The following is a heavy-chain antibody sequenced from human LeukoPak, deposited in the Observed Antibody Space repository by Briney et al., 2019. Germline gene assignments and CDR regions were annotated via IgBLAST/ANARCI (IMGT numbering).Heavy chain of an antibody. CDR2: ISSSGGST. J-gene: IGHJ3*02. V-gene: IGHV3-23*01. Sequence: GGSLRLSCAASGFSFSTYAMAWVRQAPGKGLEWVSHISSSGGSTYYAGSVKGRFTISRDNSKNTLYLQMNSLRAEDTAVYYCAKALTGTKAFDIWGQGAMVTVSS. CDR1: GFSFSTYA. CDR3: AKALTGTKAFDI. D-gene: IGHD1-20*01.